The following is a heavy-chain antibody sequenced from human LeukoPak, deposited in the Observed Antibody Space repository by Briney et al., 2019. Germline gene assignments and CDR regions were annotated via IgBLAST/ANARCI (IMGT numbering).Heavy chain of an antibody. CDR2: ISHDGINT. D-gene: IGHD6-19*01. V-gene: IGHV3-30*18. Sequence: GRSLRLSCAASGFTFSNYAMHWVRQDSGRGRDWVAVISHDGINTYYADSVKGRFTISRDNSKNTLYLQVNSLRVEDTAVYYCVKDQREAYRSGWSRDFDYWGQGTLVTVSS. CDR3: VKDQREAYRSGWSRDFDY. J-gene: IGHJ4*02. CDR1: GFTFSNYA.